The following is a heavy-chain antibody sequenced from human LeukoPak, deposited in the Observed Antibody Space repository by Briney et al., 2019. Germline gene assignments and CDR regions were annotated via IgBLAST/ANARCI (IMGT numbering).Heavy chain of an antibody. CDR2: ISSSGSTI. D-gene: IGHD2-2*01. V-gene: IGHV3-48*03. CDR1: GFTFSSYE. Sequence: GGSLRLSCAASGFTFSSYEMNWVRPAPGKGLEWVSYISSSGSTIYYADSVKGRFTISRDNAKNSLYLQMNSLRAEDTAVYYCARDYSSTSCYPGRCWGQGTLVTVSS. CDR3: ARDYSSTSCYPGRC. J-gene: IGHJ4*02.